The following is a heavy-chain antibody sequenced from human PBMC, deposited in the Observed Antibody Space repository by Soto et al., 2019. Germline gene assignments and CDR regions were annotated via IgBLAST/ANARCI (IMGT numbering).Heavy chain of an antibody. D-gene: IGHD4-17*01. CDR2: MYSGGST. CDR1: GFTVSSNY. Sequence: EVQLVESGGGLVQPGGSLRLSCAASGFTVSSNYMSWVRQAPGKGLEWVSVMYSGGSTYYADSVKGRFTISRDNSKNTLYLQMNSLRAEDTAVYYCARGLLMTPVTHDDAFDIWGQGTMVTVSS. CDR3: ARGLLMTPVTHDDAFDI. V-gene: IGHV3-66*01. J-gene: IGHJ3*02.